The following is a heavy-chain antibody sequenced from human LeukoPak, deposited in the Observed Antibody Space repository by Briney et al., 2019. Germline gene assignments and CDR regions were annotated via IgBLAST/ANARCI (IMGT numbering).Heavy chain of an antibody. V-gene: IGHV1-18*04. CDR1: GYTFTGYY. J-gene: IGHJ4*02. CDR2: ISAYNGNT. Sequence: ASVKVSCKASGYTFTGYYMHWVRQAPGQGLEWMGWISAYNGNTNYAQKLQGRVTMTTDTSTSTAYMELRSLRSDDTAVYYCARDGYSSSWHYWGQGTLVTVSS. D-gene: IGHD6-13*01. CDR3: ARDGYSSSWHY.